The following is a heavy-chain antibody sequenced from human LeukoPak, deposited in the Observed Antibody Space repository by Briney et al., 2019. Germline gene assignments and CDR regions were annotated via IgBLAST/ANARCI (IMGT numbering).Heavy chain of an antibody. J-gene: IGHJ4*02. Sequence: PGGSLRLSCAASGFTFSSYAMSWVRQAPGKGPEWVSATSGSGDGTFYADSVKGRFTVSRDNSKNTLYLQMNSLRAEDTAIYYCAKLRDFFDSSGQFDYWGQGTLVTVSS. CDR1: GFTFSSYA. CDR2: TSGSGDGT. D-gene: IGHD3-22*01. CDR3: AKLRDFFDSSGQFDY. V-gene: IGHV3-23*01.